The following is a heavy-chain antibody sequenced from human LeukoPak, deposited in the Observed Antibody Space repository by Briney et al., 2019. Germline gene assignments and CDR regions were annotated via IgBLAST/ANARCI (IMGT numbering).Heavy chain of an antibody. CDR1: GFTFSDHY. Sequence: GGSLRLSCAASGFTFSDHYMSWIRQAPGKGLEWISYISSSDNTIYYADSVKGRFTISRDNAKNSLYLLMNSLRAEDTAVYYCARDLPIFPGRYFDLWGRGTLVTVSS. D-gene: IGHD3-9*01. J-gene: IGHJ2*01. CDR3: ARDLPIFPGRYFDL. V-gene: IGHV3-11*01. CDR2: ISSSDNTI.